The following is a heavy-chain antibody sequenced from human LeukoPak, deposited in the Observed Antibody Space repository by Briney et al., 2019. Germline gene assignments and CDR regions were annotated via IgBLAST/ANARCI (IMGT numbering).Heavy chain of an antibody. CDR3: ARALTPGYCSGGTCSYFDY. J-gene: IGHJ4*02. Sequence: PSQTLSLTCTIPGGSIRSYYWSWLRQSPRKRLDDIGYIYYTGNTNSNPSLKSRVTISSDTSKNQFSLKVNSVTAADTAVYYCARALTPGYCSGGTCSYFDYWGQGILVTVSS. CDR1: GGSIRSYY. CDR2: IYYTGNT. V-gene: IGHV4-59*01. D-gene: IGHD2-15*01.